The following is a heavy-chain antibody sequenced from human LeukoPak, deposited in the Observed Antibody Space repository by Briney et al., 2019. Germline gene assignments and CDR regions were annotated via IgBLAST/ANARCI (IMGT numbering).Heavy chain of an antibody. Sequence: ASVKVSCKASGYIFTAYYMHWVRQAPGQGPEWMGWINGNSGGTNYARKFRGRVTMTRDTSITTAYMEVSGLRSDDTAVYYCAREGHYYGSGSYPFWGQGTLVTVSS. D-gene: IGHD3-10*01. V-gene: IGHV1-2*02. CDR2: INGNSGGT. J-gene: IGHJ4*02. CDR1: GYIFTAYY. CDR3: AREGHYYGSGSYPF.